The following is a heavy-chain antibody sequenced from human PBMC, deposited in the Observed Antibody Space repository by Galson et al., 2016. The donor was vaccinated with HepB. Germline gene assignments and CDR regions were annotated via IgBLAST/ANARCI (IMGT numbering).Heavy chain of an antibody. Sequence: PALVKPTQTLTLTCTFSGFSLSTSGVAVGWIRQPPGKALEWLALIFWDDDRRYRPSLRNRLTITKDTAKNQVVLTMTNMGPVDTATYYCAHRLLYYGSGSSSPFDYWGQGTLVTVSS. V-gene: IGHV2-5*02. CDR2: IFWDDDR. CDR1: GFSLSTSGVA. CDR3: AHRLLYYGSGSSSPFDY. D-gene: IGHD3-10*01. J-gene: IGHJ4*02.